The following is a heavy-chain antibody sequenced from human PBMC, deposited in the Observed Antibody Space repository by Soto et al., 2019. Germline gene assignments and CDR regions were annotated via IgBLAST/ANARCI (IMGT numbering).Heavy chain of an antibody. D-gene: IGHD2-15*01. Sequence: EVRLVESGGDSVQPGGSLKLSCAASGFSLGDSAVHWVRLASGKGLEWIGRIRSKGHNYATTYAASVKGRFTMSRDDSKNTAFLQMNRLQTEDTAVYFCTRHASGEVEHSYYYYYMDVWGKGTAVTVSS. CDR2: IRSKGHNYAT. V-gene: IGHV3-73*01. CDR1: GFSLGDSA. CDR3: TRHASGEVEHSYYYYYMDV. J-gene: IGHJ6*03.